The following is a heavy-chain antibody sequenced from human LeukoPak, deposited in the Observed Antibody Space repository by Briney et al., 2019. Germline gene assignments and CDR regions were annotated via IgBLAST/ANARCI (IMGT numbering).Heavy chain of an antibody. D-gene: IGHD2-21*02. CDR3: AREPYCGGDCY. J-gene: IGHJ4*02. CDR1: GFTVSSNY. Sequence: GGSLRLSCAASGFTVSSNYMSWVRQAPGKGLEWVSVIYSGGSTYYADSVKGRFTISRDNSKNTPYPQMNSLRAEDTAVYYCAREPYCGGDCYWGQGTLVTVSS. V-gene: IGHV3-53*01. CDR2: IYSGGST.